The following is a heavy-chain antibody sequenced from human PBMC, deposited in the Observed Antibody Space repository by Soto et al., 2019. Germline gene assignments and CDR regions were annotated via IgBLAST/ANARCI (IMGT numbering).Heavy chain of an antibody. CDR1: GFTFGTYS. J-gene: IGHJ6*02. D-gene: IGHD6-6*01. V-gene: IGHV3-48*02. CDR3: ARGGSSSDNGMDV. CDR2: MSSRSLTI. Sequence: EVQLVESGGGLVQPGGSLRVSCAASGFTFGTYSMNWVRQAPGKGLEWVSYMSSRSLTIYYTDSVKGRFTISRDNAKNSLYLQMNSLRDEDTAVYYCARGGSSSDNGMDVWGQGTTVTVSS.